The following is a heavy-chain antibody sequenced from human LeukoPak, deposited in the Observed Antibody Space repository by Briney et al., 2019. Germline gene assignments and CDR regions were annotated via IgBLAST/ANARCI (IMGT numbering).Heavy chain of an antibody. CDR3: ARVHGYGFFYFDY. CDR2: IDWDDDK. D-gene: IGHD5-18*01. Sequence: GPTLVXPTQTLTLTCTFSGFSLSTRGMRVSWIRQPPGKALEWLSRIDWDDDKFYSTSLKTRLTISKDTSKNQVVLTMTNMDPVDTATYYCARVHGYGFFYFDYWGQGTLVTVSS. CDR1: GFSLSTRGMR. V-gene: IGHV2-70*04. J-gene: IGHJ4*02.